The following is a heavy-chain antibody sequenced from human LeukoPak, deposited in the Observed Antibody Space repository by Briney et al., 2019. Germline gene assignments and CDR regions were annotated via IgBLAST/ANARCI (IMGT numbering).Heavy chain of an antibody. CDR1: GFTFNNYG. J-gene: IGHJ6*02. Sequence: PGGSLRLSCAASGFTFNNYGMHWVRQAPGKGLVLVSRMNSDGSTTSYADSVKGRFTISKDNAKNTLYLQMNSLRAEDTAVYYCARGGWGSGSYYSYYYYGVDVWGQGTTVTVSS. CDR2: MNSDGSTT. D-gene: IGHD3-10*01. V-gene: IGHV3-74*01. CDR3: ARGGWGSGSYYSYYYYGVDV.